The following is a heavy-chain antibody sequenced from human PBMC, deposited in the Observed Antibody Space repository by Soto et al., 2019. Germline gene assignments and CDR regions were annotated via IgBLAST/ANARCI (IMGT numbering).Heavy chain of an antibody. D-gene: IGHD6-19*01. CDR1: GYTFTGYY. V-gene: IGHV1-2*02. CDR3: ARGAVAGTRVDYYYYGMDV. CDR2: INPNSGGT. J-gene: IGHJ6*02. Sequence: ASLKVSCKASGYTFTGYYMHWVRQAPGQGLEWMGWINPNSGGTNYAQKFQGRVTMTRDTSISTAYMELSRLRSDDTAVYYCARGAVAGTRVDYYYYGMDVWGQGTTVTVSS.